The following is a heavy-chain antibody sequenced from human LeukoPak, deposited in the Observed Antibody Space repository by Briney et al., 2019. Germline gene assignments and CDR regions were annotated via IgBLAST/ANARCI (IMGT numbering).Heavy chain of an antibody. Sequence: SETLSLTCAVYGGSFSNYYWSWIRQPPGKGLEWIGEINHSGSTNYNPSLKSRVTISVDTSKNQFSLKLSSVTAADTAVYYCARRLVRGLNYYYYMDVWGKGTTVTISS. J-gene: IGHJ6*03. D-gene: IGHD3-10*01. CDR3: ARRLVRGLNYYYYMDV. CDR2: INHSGST. V-gene: IGHV4-34*01. CDR1: GGSFSNYY.